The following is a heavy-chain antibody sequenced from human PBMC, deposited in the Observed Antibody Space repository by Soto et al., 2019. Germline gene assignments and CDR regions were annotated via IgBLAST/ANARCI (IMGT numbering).Heavy chain of an antibody. CDR3: VSRVSGNYDS. D-gene: IGHD1-7*01. V-gene: IGHV3-64*01. CDR1: GFTFSSYD. CDR2: ISSNGGTT. Sequence: EVQLSESGGGMVQPGGSLRLSCVASGFTFSSYDMHWVRQAPGKGLEYVSSISSNGGTTYYGNSVMGRFTMYRENSNNTLYLQLGRLRAENMAVYYCVSRVSGNYDSWGQGTLVTVSS. J-gene: IGHJ5*01.